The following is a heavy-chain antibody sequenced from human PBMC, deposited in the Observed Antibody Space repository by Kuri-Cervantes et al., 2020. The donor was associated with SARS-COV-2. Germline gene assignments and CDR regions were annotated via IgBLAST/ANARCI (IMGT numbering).Heavy chain of an antibody. CDR1: GFTFSSYA. J-gene: IGHJ4*02. V-gene: IGHV3-23*01. CDR2: LTAGGTT. CDR3: AREATIAVAGSLDY. D-gene: IGHD6-19*01. Sequence: GESLKISCAASGFTFSSYAMSWVRQAPGKGLDWVSALTAGGTTYYADSVKGRFTISRDNAKNSLYLQMNSLRAEDTAVYYCAREATIAVAGSLDYWGQGTLVTVSS.